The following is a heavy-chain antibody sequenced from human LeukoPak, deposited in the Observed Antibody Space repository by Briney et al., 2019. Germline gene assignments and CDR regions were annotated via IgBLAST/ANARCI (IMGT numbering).Heavy chain of an antibody. D-gene: IGHD3-22*01. Sequence: SETLSLTCTVSGGSISSGGYYWSWIRQPPGKGLEWIGYIYHSGSTYYNPSLKSRVTISVDRSKNQFSLKLSSVTAADTAVYYCASSLDYYDSSGYYYVCAYWGQGTLVTVSS. J-gene: IGHJ4*02. CDR3: ASSLDYYDSSGYYYVCAY. CDR2: IYHSGST. CDR1: GGSISSGGYY. V-gene: IGHV4-30-2*01.